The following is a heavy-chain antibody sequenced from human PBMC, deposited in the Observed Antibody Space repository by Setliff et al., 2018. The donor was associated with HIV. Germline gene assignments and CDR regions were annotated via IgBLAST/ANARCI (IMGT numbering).Heavy chain of an antibody. Sequence: PSETLSLTCTVSGGSISSSSYYWGWIRQPPGKGLEWIGSIYYSGSTYYNPSLKSRVTISVDTSKNQFSLKLSSVTAADTAVYYCARTLIVVVWVGAFDIWGQGTMVTV. J-gene: IGHJ3*02. CDR3: ARTLIVVVWVGAFDI. V-gene: IGHV4-39*01. CDR2: IYYSGST. D-gene: IGHD2-21*01. CDR1: GGSISSSSYY.